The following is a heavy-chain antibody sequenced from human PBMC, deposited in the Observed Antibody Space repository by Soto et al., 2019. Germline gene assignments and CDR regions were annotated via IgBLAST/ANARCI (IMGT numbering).Heavy chain of an antibody. D-gene: IGHD3-22*01. Sequence: GESLKISCAASGFTFSSYAMSWVRQAPGKGLEWVSAISGSGGSTYYADSVKGRFTISRDNSKNTLYLQMNSLRAEDTAVYYCAKCVVRSGSYYYYYYGMDVWGQGTTVTVSS. CDR3: AKCVVRSGSYYYYYYGMDV. J-gene: IGHJ6*02. CDR2: ISGSGGST. V-gene: IGHV3-23*01. CDR1: GFTFSSYA.